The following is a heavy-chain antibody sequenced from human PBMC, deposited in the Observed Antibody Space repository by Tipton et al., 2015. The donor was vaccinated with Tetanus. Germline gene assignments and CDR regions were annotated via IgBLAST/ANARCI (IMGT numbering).Heavy chain of an antibody. D-gene: IGHD6-19*01. V-gene: IGHV4-31*03. CDR3: ARHPSVAVAPRPVYGMDV. CDR1: GGSISSGGYY. J-gene: IGHJ6*02. Sequence: TLSLTCTVSGGSISSGGYYWSWIRQHPGKGLEWIGYIYYSGSTYYNPSLKSRVTISVDTSKNQFSLKLSSVTAADTAVYYCARHPSVAVAPRPVYGMDVWGQGTTVTVSS. CDR2: IYYSGST.